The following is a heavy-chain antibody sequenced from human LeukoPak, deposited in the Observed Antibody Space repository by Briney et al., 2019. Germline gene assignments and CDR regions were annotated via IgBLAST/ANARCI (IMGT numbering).Heavy chain of an antibody. V-gene: IGHV3-66*03. J-gene: IGHJ4*02. CDR1: GFTVSSNY. D-gene: IGHD4-17*01. Sequence: GGSLRLSCAASGFTVSSNYMSWVRQAPGKGLEWVSVIYSCGSTYYADSVKGRFTISRDNSKNTLYLQMNSLRAEDTAVYYCARDYGEGGYYFDYWGQGTLVTVSS. CDR2: IYSCGST. CDR3: ARDYGEGGYYFDY.